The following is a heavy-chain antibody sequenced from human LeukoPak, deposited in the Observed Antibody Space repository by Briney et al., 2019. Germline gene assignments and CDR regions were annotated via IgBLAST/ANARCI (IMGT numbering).Heavy chain of an antibody. CDR2: IYYSGST. J-gene: IGHJ4*02. D-gene: IGHD3-9*01. CDR3: ARHEGGYDILTGYYFVRGFDY. V-gene: IGHV4-39*01. CDR1: GGSISSSSYY. Sequence: PSETLSLTCTVSGGSISSSSYYWGWIRQPPGKGLEWIGSIYYSGSTYYNPSLKSRVTISVDTSKNQFSLKLRSVTAADTAVYYCARHEGGYDILTGYYFVRGFDYWGQGILVTVSS.